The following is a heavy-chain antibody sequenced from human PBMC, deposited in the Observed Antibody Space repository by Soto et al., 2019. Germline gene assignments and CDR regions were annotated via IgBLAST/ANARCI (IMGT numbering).Heavy chain of an antibody. Sequence: GGSLRLSCAASGFTFSNAWMSWVRQAPGKGLEWGGRIKSKTDGGTTDYAAPVKGRFTISRDDSKNTLYLQMNSLKTEDTAVYYCTTDYYGSGSYYNGLDYWGQGTLVTVSS. J-gene: IGHJ4*02. V-gene: IGHV3-15*01. CDR3: TTDYYGSGSYYNGLDY. CDR1: GFTFSNAW. CDR2: IKSKTDGGTT. D-gene: IGHD3-10*01.